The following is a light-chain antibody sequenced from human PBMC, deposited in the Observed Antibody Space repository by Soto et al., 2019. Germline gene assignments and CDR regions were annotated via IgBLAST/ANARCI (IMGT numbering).Light chain of an antibody. CDR1: SSDVGTYNL. J-gene: IGLJ2*01. Sequence: QSALTQPASVCGSPGQSITISCTGTSSDVGTYNLVSWHQHHPGKAPKLIIYEGSKRPSGVSNRFSGSKSGNTASLTISGLQAEDEADYYCCSFAVGSTLVFGGGTKLTVL. V-gene: IGLV2-23*01. CDR3: CSFAVGSTLV. CDR2: EGS.